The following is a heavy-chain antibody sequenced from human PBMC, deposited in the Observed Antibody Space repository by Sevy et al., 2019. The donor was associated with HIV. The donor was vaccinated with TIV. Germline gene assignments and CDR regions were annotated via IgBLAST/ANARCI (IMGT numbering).Heavy chain of an antibody. D-gene: IGHD3-10*01. CDR3: AKDRVSGSYYTGDFDS. V-gene: IGHV3-23*01. J-gene: IGHJ4*02. CDR2: ISFGGADT. Sequence: GGALRLSCAASGFTFATYAMTWVRQAPGKGLEWVSVISFGGADTYHADSVKGRFTISRDNSKNSLYLQMNSLRAEDTTVFYCAKDRVSGSYYTGDFDSWGQGTLVTVSS. CDR1: GFTFATYA.